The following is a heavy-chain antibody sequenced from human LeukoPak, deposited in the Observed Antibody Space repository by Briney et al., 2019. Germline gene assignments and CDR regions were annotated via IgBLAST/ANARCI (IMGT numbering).Heavy chain of an antibody. CDR1: GFTFSSYA. Sequence: GSLRLSCAASGFTFSSYAMSWVRQAPGKGLEWVSAISGSGGYTYYADSVKGRFTISRDNSKNTLYLQMNSLRAEDTAVYYCAKDGPGSSGWSYYFDYWGQGTLVTVSS. D-gene: IGHD6-19*01. V-gene: IGHV3-23*01. CDR3: AKDGPGSSGWSYYFDY. CDR2: ISGSGGYT. J-gene: IGHJ4*02.